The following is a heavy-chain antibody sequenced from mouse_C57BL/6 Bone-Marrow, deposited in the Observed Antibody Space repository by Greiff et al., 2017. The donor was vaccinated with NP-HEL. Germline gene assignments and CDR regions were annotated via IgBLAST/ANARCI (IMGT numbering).Heavy chain of an antibody. Sequence: EVHLVESGEGLVKPGGSLKLSCAASGFTFSSYAMSWVRQTPEKRLEWVAYISSGGDYIYYADTVKGRFTISRDNARNTLYLQMSSLKSEDTAMYYCTRDAFTTVSFDYWGQGTTLTVSS. CDR1: GFTFSSYA. V-gene: IGHV5-9-1*02. CDR3: TRDAFTTVSFDY. CDR2: ISSGGDYI. D-gene: IGHD1-1*01. J-gene: IGHJ2*01.